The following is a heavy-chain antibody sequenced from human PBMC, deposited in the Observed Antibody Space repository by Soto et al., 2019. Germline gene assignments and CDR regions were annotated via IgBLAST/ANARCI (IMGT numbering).Heavy chain of an antibody. CDR2: LSYAGDT. V-gene: IGHV3-13*01. J-gene: IGHJ4*02. D-gene: IGHD6-19*01. CDR3: ASGLITVAGTRNY. CDR1: GFTLSTYD. Sequence: GGSLRLSCAASGFTLSTYDMHWVRQATGKGLEWVAALSYAGDTYYPGSVKGRFAISRDNAKNTLYLQMNSLRADDTAVYYCASGLITVAGTRNYWGPGTLVTVSS.